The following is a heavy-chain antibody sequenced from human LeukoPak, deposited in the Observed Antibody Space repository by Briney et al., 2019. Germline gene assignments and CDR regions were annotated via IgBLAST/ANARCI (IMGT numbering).Heavy chain of an antibody. CDR2: IDHSGST. CDR3: ARHEGFDYYDSPTIDY. CDR1: GGSFSNYY. Sequence: SETLSLTCAVYGGSFSNYYWSWIRQPPGKGLEWIGEIDHSGSTNYKPSLKSRVTISVDTSQNQFSLKLSSVTAADTAVYYCARHEGFDYYDSPTIDYWGQGTLVTVSS. J-gene: IGHJ4*02. V-gene: IGHV4-34*01. D-gene: IGHD3-22*01.